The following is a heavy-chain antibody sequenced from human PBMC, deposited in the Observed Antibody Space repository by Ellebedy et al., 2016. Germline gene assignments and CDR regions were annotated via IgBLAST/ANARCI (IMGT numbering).Heavy chain of an antibody. CDR2: IYSGGST. D-gene: IGHD6-6*01. J-gene: IGHJ6*02. CDR1: GFTVSSNY. CDR3: ARYPRKEYSSSSEYYYYYGMDV. Sequence: GESLKISCAASGFTVSSNYMSWVRQAPGKGLEWVSVIYSGGSTYYADSVKGRFTISRDNSKNTLYLQMNSLRAEDTAVYYCARYPRKEYSSSSEYYYYYGMDVWGQGTTVTVSS. V-gene: IGHV3-53*01.